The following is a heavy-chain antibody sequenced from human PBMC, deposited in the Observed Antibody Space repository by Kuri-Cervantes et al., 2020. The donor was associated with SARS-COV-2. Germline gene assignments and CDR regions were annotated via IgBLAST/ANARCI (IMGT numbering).Heavy chain of an antibody. Sequence: GESLKISCGASGFTFSSYAMNWVRQAPGKGLEWVSIISGSGGSTYYADSVKGRFTISRDNAKNSLYLQMNSLRAEDTALYHCARVESPLNWGTYFDYWGQGTLVTVSS. CDR2: ISGSGGST. D-gene: IGHD7-27*01. V-gene: IGHV3-23*01. CDR1: GFTFSSYA. CDR3: ARVESPLNWGTYFDY. J-gene: IGHJ4*02.